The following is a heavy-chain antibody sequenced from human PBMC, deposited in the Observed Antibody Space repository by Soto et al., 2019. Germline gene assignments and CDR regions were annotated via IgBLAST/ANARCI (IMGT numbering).Heavy chain of an antibody. CDR2: IYTSGST. CDR1: GGSISSYY. V-gene: IGHV4-4*07. D-gene: IGHD6-19*01. CDR3: ARVGMVGTVLGSWFDP. Sequence: QVQLQESGPGLVKPSETLSLTCTVSGGSISSYYWSWIRQPAGKGLEWIGRIYTSGSTNYNPSLKSRVTMSVDTPKNQFSLKLSAVTAADTAVYYCARVGMVGTVLGSWFDPWGQGTLVTVSS. J-gene: IGHJ5*02.